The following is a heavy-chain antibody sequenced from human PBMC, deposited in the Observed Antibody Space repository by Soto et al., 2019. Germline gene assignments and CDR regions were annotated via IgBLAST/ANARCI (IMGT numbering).Heavy chain of an antibody. J-gene: IGHJ6*02. Sequence: PSETLSLTCTVSGGSVSSGSYYWSWIRQPPGKGLGWIGYIYYSGSTNYNPSLKSRVTISVDTSKNQFSLKLSSVTAADTAVYYCARALWFGKYYYGMDVWGQGTTVTVSS. CDR1: GGSVSSGSYY. CDR2: IYYSGST. D-gene: IGHD3-10*01. CDR3: ARALWFGKYYYGMDV. V-gene: IGHV4-61*01.